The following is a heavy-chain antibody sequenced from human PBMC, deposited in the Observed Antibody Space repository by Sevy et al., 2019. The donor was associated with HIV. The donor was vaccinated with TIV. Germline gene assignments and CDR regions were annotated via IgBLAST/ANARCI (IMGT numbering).Heavy chain of an antibody. CDR2: INPNIGNT. CDR1: GYNFTSYD. Sequence: ASVKISCKDSGYNFTSYDINWVRQAPGQGLEWMGWINPNIGNTGYAQKFQGRVTITRDNSISTAYMEVSSLRSEDTAVYYCASRVVRPYGDSRGHGDWFDPWGQGTLVTVSS. V-gene: IGHV1-8*03. D-gene: IGHD3-22*01. J-gene: IGHJ5*02. CDR3: ASRVVRPYGDSRGHGDWFDP.